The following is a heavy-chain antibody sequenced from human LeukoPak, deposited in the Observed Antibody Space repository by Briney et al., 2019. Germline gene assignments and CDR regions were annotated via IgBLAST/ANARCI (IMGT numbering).Heavy chain of an antibody. Sequence: PSETLSLTCTVSGGSIGWDYWSWIRQSAGKGLEWIGRIYKSGSTNYNPSFRSRVTMSVDTSKKQFSLNVTSVTAADTAVYYCAREEYFQDSNGYSYYFHSWGQGSLVTVSS. J-gene: IGHJ4*02. CDR1: GGSIGWDY. V-gene: IGHV4-4*07. CDR3: AREEYFQDSNGYSYYFHS. CDR2: IYKSGST. D-gene: IGHD3-22*01.